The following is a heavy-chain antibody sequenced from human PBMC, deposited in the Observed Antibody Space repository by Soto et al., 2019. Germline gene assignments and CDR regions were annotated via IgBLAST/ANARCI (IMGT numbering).Heavy chain of an antibody. CDR2: INPNSGGT. Sequence: ASVKVSCKASGYTFSGYYIHWLRQAPGQGLEWMGWINPNSGGTNYAQKFQGRVTVTRDTPTSTAYMELSRLTSDDTAVYYCARSLTEGYCTITGCYTRPLYGMDVWGQGTTVTISS. CDR1: GYTFSGYY. J-gene: IGHJ6*02. V-gene: IGHV1-2*02. CDR3: ARSLTEGYCTITGCYTRPLYGMDV. D-gene: IGHD2-2*02.